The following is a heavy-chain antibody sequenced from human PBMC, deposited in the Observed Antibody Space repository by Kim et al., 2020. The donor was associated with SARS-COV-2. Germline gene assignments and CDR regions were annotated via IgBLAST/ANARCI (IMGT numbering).Heavy chain of an antibody. CDR3: ARVALPQKSTRGWSY. D-gene: IGHD6-19*01. CDR2: INHSGST. V-gene: IGHV4-34*01. CDR1: GGSFSGYY. J-gene: IGHJ4*02. Sequence: SETLSLTCAVYGGSFSGYYWSWIRQPPGKGLEWIGEINHSGSTNYNPSLKSRVTISVDTSKNQFSLKLSSVTAADTAVYYCARVALPQKSTRGWSYWGQGTLVTVSS.